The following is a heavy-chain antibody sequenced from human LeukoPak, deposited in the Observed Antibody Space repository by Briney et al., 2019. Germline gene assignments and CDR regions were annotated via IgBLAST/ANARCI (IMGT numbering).Heavy chain of an antibody. D-gene: IGHD5-24*01. CDR1: GGSLSGYY. CDR3: ARTLRDGYIDY. J-gene: IGHJ4*02. V-gene: IGHV4-34*01. CDR2: INHSGST. Sequence: SETLSLTCAVYGGSLSGYYWSWIRQPPGKGLEWIGEINHSGSTNYNPSLKSRVTISVDTSKNQFSLKLSSVTAADTAVYYCARTLRDGYIDYWGQGTLVTVSS.